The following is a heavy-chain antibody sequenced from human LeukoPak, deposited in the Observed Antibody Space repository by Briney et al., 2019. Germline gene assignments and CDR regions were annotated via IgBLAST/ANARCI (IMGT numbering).Heavy chain of an antibody. CDR1: GFTFSSYA. Sequence: GGSLRLSCAASGFTFSSYAMSWVRQAPGKGLEWVSAISGSGTNTYYADSVKGRFTISRDNSKNSLYLQMNSLRAEDTAVYYCANLYYYDADHDAFDIWGQGTMVTVSS. V-gene: IGHV3-23*01. CDR2: ISGSGTNT. J-gene: IGHJ3*02. CDR3: ANLYYYDADHDAFDI. D-gene: IGHD3-22*01.